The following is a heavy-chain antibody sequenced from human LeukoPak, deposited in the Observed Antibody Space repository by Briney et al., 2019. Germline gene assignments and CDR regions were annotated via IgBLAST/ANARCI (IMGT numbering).Heavy chain of an antibody. V-gene: IGHV4-31*03. D-gene: IGHD3/OR15-3a*01. CDR1: GGSISSGGYY. CDR3: ARAPGLDGDYFDY. Sequence: SETLSLTCTVSGGSISSGGYYWSWIRQHPGKGLEWIGYIYYSGSTYYNPSLKSRVTISVDTSKNQSSLKLSSVTAADTAVYYCARAPGLDGDYFDYWGQGTLVTVSS. J-gene: IGHJ4*02. CDR2: IYYSGST.